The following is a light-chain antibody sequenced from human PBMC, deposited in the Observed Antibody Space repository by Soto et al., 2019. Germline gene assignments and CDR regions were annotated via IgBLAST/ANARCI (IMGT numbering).Light chain of an antibody. CDR1: QGISNY. CDR3: QKYISVCWM. CDR2: TAS. Sequence: DIQMTQSPSSLSASVGDRVTITCRASQGISNYLAWYQQKPGKVPKLLIYTASTLQSGVPSRFSGCRSGTDVALTIGSLQPVDVATYYCQKYISVCWMFGQGTRVQIK. J-gene: IGKJ1*01. V-gene: IGKV1-27*01.